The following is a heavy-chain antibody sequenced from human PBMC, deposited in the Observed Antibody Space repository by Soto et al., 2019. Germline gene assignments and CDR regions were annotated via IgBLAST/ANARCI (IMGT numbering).Heavy chain of an antibody. Sequence: ASVKVSCKASGYTFTSYGISRVRQAPGQGLEWMGWISAYNGNTNYAQKLQGRVTMTTDTSTSTAYMELRSLRSDDTAVYYCAREVVRVAGTRWFDPWGQGTLVTVPQ. CDR2: ISAYNGNT. CDR1: GYTFTSYG. D-gene: IGHD6-19*01. J-gene: IGHJ5*02. V-gene: IGHV1-18*01. CDR3: AREVVRVAGTRWFDP.